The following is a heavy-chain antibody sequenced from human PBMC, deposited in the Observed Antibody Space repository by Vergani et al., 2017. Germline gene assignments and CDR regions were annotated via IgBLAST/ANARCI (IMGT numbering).Heavy chain of an antibody. Sequence: QVQLLQSGAEVKKPGASVKVSCKASGYTFSNYGITWVRQAPGQGLEWVAWISVYNGNTKYARNVQGRVTLTTDTSTSTAYMEVRSLRFDDTAVYYCARERSPRYNYGWIDDIWGQGTLVTVSS. CDR2: ISVYNGNT. V-gene: IGHV1-18*01. J-gene: IGHJ4*02. CDR1: GYTFSNYG. D-gene: IGHD5-18*01. CDR3: ARERSPRYNYGWIDDI.